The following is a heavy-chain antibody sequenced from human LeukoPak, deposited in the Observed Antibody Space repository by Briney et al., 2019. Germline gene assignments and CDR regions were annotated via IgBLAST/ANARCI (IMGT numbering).Heavy chain of an antibody. V-gene: IGHV3-23*01. CDR2: ISGRGDRT. D-gene: IGHD4-11*01. J-gene: IGHJ4*02. CDR3: AKDYYSSVSPYYFDS. Sequence: GGSLRLSCTISGVNFNNYAMSWVRLGPGKGLEWVSVISGRGDRTHYADSVQGRFTISRDNSKNTVFLQMSSLRAEDTATYYCAKDYYSSVSPYYFDSWGQGPHVTVSS. CDR1: GVNFNNYA.